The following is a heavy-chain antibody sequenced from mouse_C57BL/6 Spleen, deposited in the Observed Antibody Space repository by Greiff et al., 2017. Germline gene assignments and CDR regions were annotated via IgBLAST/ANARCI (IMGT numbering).Heavy chain of an antibody. J-gene: IGHJ2*01. V-gene: IGHV5-17*01. D-gene: IGHD1-1*01. CDR2: ISSGSSTI. CDR3: ARSPTSYYGRPYYFDY. CDR1: GFTFSDYG. Sequence: EVKLVESGGGLVKPGGSLTLSCAASGFTFSDYGMHWVRQAPEKGLEWVAYISSGSSTIYYADTVKGRFTISRDTAKNTLFLQMTSLRSEDTALYYCARSPTSYYGRPYYFDYWGQGTTLTVSS.